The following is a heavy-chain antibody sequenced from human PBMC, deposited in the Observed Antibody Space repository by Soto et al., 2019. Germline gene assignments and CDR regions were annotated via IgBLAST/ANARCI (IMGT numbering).Heavy chain of an antibody. J-gene: IGHJ4*02. CDR1: GFTFSSYA. CDR3: ARAYDFWSGYQDD. Sequence: GGSLRLSCAASGFTFSSYAMHWVRQAPGKGLEWVAVISYDGSNKYYADSVKGRFTISRDNSKNTLYLQMNSLRAEDTAVYYCARAYDFWSGYQDDWGQGTLVTVSS. CDR2: ISYDGSNK. V-gene: IGHV3-30-3*01. D-gene: IGHD3-3*01.